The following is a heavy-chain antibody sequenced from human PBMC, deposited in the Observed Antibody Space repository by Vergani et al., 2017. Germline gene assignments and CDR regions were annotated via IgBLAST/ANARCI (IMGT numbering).Heavy chain of an antibody. CDR3: ASVTHIGQRADG. V-gene: IGHV4-59*02. CDR1: GASVNSYY. Sequence: QVKLQESGPGLVKPSETLSLTCTVSGASVNSYYWSWIRQPPGKGLEWIGSIHYSENTNYNPSRKTRVTISVDTSKNQFSLSLTSVTAADTAVYYCASVTHIGQRADGWRQGILVTVSS. CDR2: IHYSENT. D-gene: IGHD3/OR15-3a*01. J-gene: IGHJ4*02.